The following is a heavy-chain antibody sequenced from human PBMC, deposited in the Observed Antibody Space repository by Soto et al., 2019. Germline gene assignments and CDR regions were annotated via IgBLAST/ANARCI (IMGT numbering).Heavy chain of an antibody. D-gene: IGHD6-6*01. Sequence: QVQLVQSGAEVKKPGASVKVSCKASGYTFTSYDINWVRQATGQGLEWMGWMNPNSGNTGYAQKFQGRVTMTRNTSISTAYMELSSLRSEDTAVYYCARALEYSSSSGLRAPYYYYYGMDVWGQGTTVTVSS. J-gene: IGHJ6*02. V-gene: IGHV1-8*01. CDR1: GYTFTSYD. CDR3: ARALEYSSSSGLRAPYYYYYGMDV. CDR2: MNPNSGNT.